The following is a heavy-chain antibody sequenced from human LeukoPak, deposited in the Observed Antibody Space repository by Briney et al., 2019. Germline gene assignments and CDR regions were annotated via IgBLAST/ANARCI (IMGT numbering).Heavy chain of an antibody. D-gene: IGHD3-3*01. Sequence: GGSLRLSCAASGFTFSSYAMSWVRQAPGKGLECVSAISGSGGSTYYADSVKGRFTISRDNSKNTLYLQMNSLRAEDTAVYYCAKDWRIWSGYFDYWGQGTLVTVSS. CDR2: ISGSGGST. V-gene: IGHV3-23*01. CDR3: AKDWRIWSGYFDY. J-gene: IGHJ4*02. CDR1: GFTFSSYA.